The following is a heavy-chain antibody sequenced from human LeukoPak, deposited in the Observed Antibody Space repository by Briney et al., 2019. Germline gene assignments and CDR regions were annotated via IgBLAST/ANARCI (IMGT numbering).Heavy chain of an antibody. J-gene: IGHJ6*02. CDR3: ARPMTTVTTQAEDYYYGMDV. CDR1: GFTFSSYS. CDR2: ISSSSSTI. D-gene: IGHD4-11*01. V-gene: IGHV3-48*01. Sequence: PGGSLRLSCAASGFTFSSYSMNWVRQAPGKGLEWVSYISSSSSTIYYADSVKGRFTISRDNAKNSLYLQMNSLRAEDTAVYYCARPMTTVTTQAEDYYYGMDVWGQGTTVTVSS.